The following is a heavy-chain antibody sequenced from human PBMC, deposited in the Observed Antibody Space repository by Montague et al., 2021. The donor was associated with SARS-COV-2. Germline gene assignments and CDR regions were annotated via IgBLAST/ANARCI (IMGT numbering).Heavy chain of an antibody. CDR1: NRSFSSFY. Sequence: SETLSLTCAVSNRSFSSFYSYCIRQPPGKGLVWFVEVSHGGRTSXISSLQSRVTISVDTSKNQFSLNLRSVTAADTAVYYCACGDENGSGYMDVWGKGTTVTVSS. D-gene: IGHD1-26*01. CDR2: VSHGGRT. J-gene: IGHJ6*03. V-gene: IGHV4-34*01. CDR3: ACGDENGSGYMDV.